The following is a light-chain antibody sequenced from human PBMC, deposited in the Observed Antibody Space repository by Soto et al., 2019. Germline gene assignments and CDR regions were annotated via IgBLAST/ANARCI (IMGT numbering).Light chain of an antibody. CDR2: GAS. CDR3: QQYDHSPRT. J-gene: IGKJ1*01. Sequence: EIVMTQSAAALSVSPGERATLSCRAGQNIHTNLAWYQQKPGQAPRLLFYGASTGATGLPARFSGSGSGTDFTLTISRLEPQDSAVYFCQQYDHSPRTFGQGTKVDIK. CDR1: QNIHTN. V-gene: IGKV3-15*01.